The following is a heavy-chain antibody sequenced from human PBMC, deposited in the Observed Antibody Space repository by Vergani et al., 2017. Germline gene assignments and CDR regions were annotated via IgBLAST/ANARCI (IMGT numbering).Heavy chain of an antibody. V-gene: IGHV3-9*01. CDR1: GFNFDNYA. J-gene: IGHJ3*01. D-gene: IGHD1-14*01. CDR3: TARRTGRDPFDV. CDR2: INDNSAII. Sequence: EVQLVESGGGLVQPGRSLRLFCAAPGFNFDNYAMHWVRQAPGKSLEWVSDINDNSAIIIYADSVRGRFTISRDNAKKSLYLQMNSLKTDDTALYYCTARRTGRDPFDVWGRGTLVTVSS.